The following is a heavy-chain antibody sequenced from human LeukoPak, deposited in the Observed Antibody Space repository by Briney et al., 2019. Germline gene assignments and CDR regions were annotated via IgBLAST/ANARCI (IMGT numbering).Heavy chain of an antibody. CDR2: IGYRGGSI. J-gene: IGHJ3*02. CDR3: AKAPYLRDAFDI. V-gene: IGHV3-23*01. Sequence: GGSLRLSCAASGITFSNYAMSWVRQAPGKGLEWVSIIGYRGGSIYYAYSVKGRFTISRENSKNTLYLQMNSLRVEDTAIYYCAKAPYLRDAFDIWGQGTMVTVSS. CDR1: GITFSNYA.